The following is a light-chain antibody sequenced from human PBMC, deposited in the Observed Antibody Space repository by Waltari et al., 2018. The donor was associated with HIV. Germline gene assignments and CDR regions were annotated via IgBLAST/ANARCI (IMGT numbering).Light chain of an antibody. Sequence: EIVFTQSPGTLSLSPGERATLSCRASQSVSSSYLAWYQQKPGQTPRLLIYGASNRATGIPDRFSGSGSGADFTLTISRLEPEDFAVYYCQQYGSSPPLTFGPGTKVDIK. V-gene: IGKV3-20*01. CDR1: QSVSSSY. CDR2: GAS. J-gene: IGKJ3*01. CDR3: QQYGSSPPLT.